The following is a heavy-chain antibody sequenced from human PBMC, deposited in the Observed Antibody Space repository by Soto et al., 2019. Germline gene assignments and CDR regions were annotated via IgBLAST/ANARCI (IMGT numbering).Heavy chain of an antibody. CDR1: GFTFSTYG. D-gene: IGHD6-13*01. Sequence: GWSLGLSCAASGFTFSTYGMHWVRQAPGKGLEWVAAMSYDGTKEYYADSVKGRFTISRDNSRNTLFLQLNSLRAEDTAVYYCAKEYGSTWIDHWGQGTLVTVSS. CDR3: AKEYGSTWIDH. J-gene: IGHJ4*02. V-gene: IGHV3-30*18. CDR2: MSYDGTKE.